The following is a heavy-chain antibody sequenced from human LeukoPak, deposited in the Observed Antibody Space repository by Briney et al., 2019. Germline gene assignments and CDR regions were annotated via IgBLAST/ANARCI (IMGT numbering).Heavy chain of an antibody. CDR3: VKQGGDYYDTTGKGFDY. Sequence: GGSLRLSCAASGFTFTSCAMNWVRQAPGKGLEWVACISASGNSPYYVDSVKGRFTFSRDNSKNTLYLQTNSLRAEDTAVYYCVKQGGDYYDTTGKGFDYWGLGTPVTVSS. V-gene: IGHV3-23*01. CDR2: ISASGNSP. CDR1: GFTFTSCA. J-gene: IGHJ4*02. D-gene: IGHD3-22*01.